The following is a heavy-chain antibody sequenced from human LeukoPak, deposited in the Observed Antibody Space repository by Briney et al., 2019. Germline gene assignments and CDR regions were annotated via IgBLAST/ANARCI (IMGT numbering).Heavy chain of an antibody. CDR3: ARALSGYGSGAFDI. Sequence: VASVKVSCKASGYTFTSYAMNWVRQAPGQGLEWMGWINTNTGNPTYAQGFTGRFVFSLDTSVSTAYLQISSLEAEDTAVYYCARALSGYGSGAFDIWGQGTMVTVSS. V-gene: IGHV7-4-1*02. CDR1: GYTFTSYA. J-gene: IGHJ3*02. CDR2: INTNTGNP. D-gene: IGHD5-12*01.